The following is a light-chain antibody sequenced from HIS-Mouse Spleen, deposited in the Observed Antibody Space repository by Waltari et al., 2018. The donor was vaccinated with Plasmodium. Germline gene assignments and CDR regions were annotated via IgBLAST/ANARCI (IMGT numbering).Light chain of an antibody. CDR3: QQYNNWSFT. Sequence: EIVMTQSPATLSVSSGERATLSCRASQSVSSNLAWYQQKPGQAPRLLIYGASTRATGIPARFSGSGSVTEFTLTISSLQSEDFAFYYCQQYNNWSFTFGPGTKVDIK. CDR1: QSVSSN. V-gene: IGKV3-15*01. J-gene: IGKJ3*01. CDR2: GAS.